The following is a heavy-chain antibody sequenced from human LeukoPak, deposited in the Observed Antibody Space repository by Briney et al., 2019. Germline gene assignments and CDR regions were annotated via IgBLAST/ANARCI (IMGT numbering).Heavy chain of an antibody. D-gene: IGHD1-1*01. Sequence: SKTLSLTCAVYGGSFSGYYWSWIRQPPGKGLEWIGEINHSGSTNYNPSLKSRVTISVDTSKNQFSLKLSSVTAADTAVYYCARVGYRPDYWGQGTLVTVSS. CDR3: ARVGYRPDY. V-gene: IGHV4-34*01. CDR1: GGSFSGYY. J-gene: IGHJ4*02. CDR2: INHSGST.